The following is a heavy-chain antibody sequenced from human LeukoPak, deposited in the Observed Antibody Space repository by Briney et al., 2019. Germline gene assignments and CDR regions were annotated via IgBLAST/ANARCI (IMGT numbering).Heavy chain of an antibody. CDR1: GGSISSYY. V-gene: IGHV4-59*01. D-gene: IGHD6-19*01. J-gene: IGHJ4*02. Sequence: SETLSLTCTVSGGSISSYYWSWIRQPPGKGLEWIGYNYYSGSTNYNPSLKSRVTISVDTSKNQFSLKLSSVTAADTAVYYCARLQPVYSSGWFSFDYWGQGTLVTVSS. CDR3: ARLQPVYSSGWFSFDY. CDR2: NYYSGST.